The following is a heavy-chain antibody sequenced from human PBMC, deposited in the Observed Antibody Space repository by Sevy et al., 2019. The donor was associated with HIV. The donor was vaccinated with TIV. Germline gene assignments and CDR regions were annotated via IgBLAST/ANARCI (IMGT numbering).Heavy chain of an antibody. J-gene: IGHJ4*02. CDR3: ARGDYYDSSGYQTLMVY. V-gene: IGHV3-30-3*01. Sequence: GGSLRLSCAASGFTFSSYAMHWVRQAPGKGLEWVAVISYDGSNKYYADSVKGRFTISRDNSKNTLYLQMNSLRAEDTAVYYCARGDYYDSSGYQTLMVYWGQRTLVTVSS. CDR1: GFTFSSYA. D-gene: IGHD3-22*01. CDR2: ISYDGSNK.